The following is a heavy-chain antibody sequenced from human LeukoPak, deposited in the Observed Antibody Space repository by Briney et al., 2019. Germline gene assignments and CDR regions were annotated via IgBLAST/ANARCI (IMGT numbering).Heavy chain of an antibody. CDR2: INAGNENT. D-gene: IGHD3-16*01. Sequence: ASVKVSCKASGYTFSRYGMHWVRQAPGQRLEWMGWINAGNENTKYSQKFQGRVSITRDTSASTAYMELSSLTSEDTAVYYCARDLYGDYFDYWGQGTLVTVSS. V-gene: IGHV1-3*01. CDR1: GYTFSRYG. J-gene: IGHJ4*02. CDR3: ARDLYGDYFDY.